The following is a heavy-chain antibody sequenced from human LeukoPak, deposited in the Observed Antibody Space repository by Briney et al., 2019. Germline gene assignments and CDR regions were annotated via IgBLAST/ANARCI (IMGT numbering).Heavy chain of an antibody. CDR3: AKNLYYDFWSGYYSDY. V-gene: IGHV3-23*01. Sequence: PGGSLRLSCAASGFTFSSYWMSWVRQAPGKGLEWVSAISGSGGSTYYADSVKGRFTISRDNSKNTLYLQMNSLRAEDTAVYYCAKNLYYDFWSGYYSDYWGQGTLVTVSS. CDR1: GFTFSSYW. J-gene: IGHJ4*02. CDR2: ISGSGGST. D-gene: IGHD3-3*01.